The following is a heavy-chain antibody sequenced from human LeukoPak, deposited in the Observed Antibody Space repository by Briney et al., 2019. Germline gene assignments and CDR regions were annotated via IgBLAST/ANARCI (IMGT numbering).Heavy chain of an antibody. CDR3: ARPHMVRAQPGAFDI. CDR1: GGSFSGYY. CDR2: INHSGST. D-gene: IGHD3-10*01. Sequence: SETLSLTCAVYGGSFSGYYWSWIRQPPGKGLEWIGEINHSGSTNYNPSLKSRVTISVDTSKNQFSLRLSSVTAADTAVYYCARPHMVRAQPGAFDIWGQGTMVTVSS. J-gene: IGHJ3*02. V-gene: IGHV4-34*01.